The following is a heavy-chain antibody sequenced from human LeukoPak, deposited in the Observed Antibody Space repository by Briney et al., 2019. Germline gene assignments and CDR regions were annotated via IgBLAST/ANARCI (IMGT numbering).Heavy chain of an antibody. Sequence: ASVKVSCKASGYTFTGYYMRWVRQAPGQGLEWMGRINPNGGGTNYAQKFQGRVTMTRDTSISTAYMELSRLRSDDTAVYYCARDLPRQYYYDERFDPWGQGTLVTVSS. CDR1: GYTFTGYY. CDR3: ARDLPRQYYYDERFDP. CDR2: INPNGGGT. J-gene: IGHJ5*02. V-gene: IGHV1-2*06. D-gene: IGHD3-22*01.